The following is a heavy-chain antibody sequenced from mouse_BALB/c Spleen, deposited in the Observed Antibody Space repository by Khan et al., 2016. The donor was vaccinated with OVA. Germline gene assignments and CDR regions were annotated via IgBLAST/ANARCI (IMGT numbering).Heavy chain of an antibody. Sequence: VQLVESGPELKKPGETVRISCKASGYTFTNAGMQWVQKMPGKGLKWIGWINTHSGVPKYAEDFKGRFAFSLETSASTVYLQITNLKNEDTATYFGAGEGAAYYRSDGGAMDYWGQGTSVTVSS. CDR2: INTHSGVP. CDR1: GYTFTNAG. J-gene: IGHJ4*01. D-gene: IGHD2-12*01. CDR3: AGEGAAYYRSDGGAMDY. V-gene: IGHV9-4*02.